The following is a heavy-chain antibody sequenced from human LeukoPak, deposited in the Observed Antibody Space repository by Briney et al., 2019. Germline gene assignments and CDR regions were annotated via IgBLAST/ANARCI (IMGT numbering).Heavy chain of an antibody. D-gene: IGHD5-24*01. CDR1: NGSISSSSYY. J-gene: IGHJ4*02. Sequence: QPSETLSLTWTVSNGSISSSSYYWGWIRQPPGRGPEWIGSVYYSGSTYYNPSLKSRVTMSVDTSKNQFFLKLSAVIAADTAVYYCVGDNFYYFDHWGKGILVTVSS. CDR2: VYYSGST. CDR3: VGDNFYYFDH. V-gene: IGHV4-39*01.